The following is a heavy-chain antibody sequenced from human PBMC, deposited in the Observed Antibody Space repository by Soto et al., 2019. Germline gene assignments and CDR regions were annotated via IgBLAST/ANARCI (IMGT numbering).Heavy chain of an antibody. D-gene: IGHD3-3*01. V-gene: IGHV4-30-2*01. J-gene: IGHJ6*02. CDR2: IYHSGST. Sequence: KPSENLSLTCAVSGGSISSGGYSWSWIRQPPGKGLEWIGYIYHSGSTYYNPSLKSRVTISVDRSKNQFSLKLSSVTAADTAVYYCARVNYDFWSGFYYGMDVWGQGTTVTVSS. CDR3: ARVNYDFWSGFYYGMDV. CDR1: GGSISSGGYS.